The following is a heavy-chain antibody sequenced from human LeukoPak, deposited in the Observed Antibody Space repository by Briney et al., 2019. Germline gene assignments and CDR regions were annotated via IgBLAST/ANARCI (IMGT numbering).Heavy chain of an antibody. D-gene: IGHD2/OR15-2a*01. CDR3: ARDVQTVLNRMDV. Sequence: GGSLRLSCAASGFSCGDFGMHWVRQAPGKGLEWVAIIWNSGFDHYNPDSVRGRFTISRDISKNTLYLQMDSLRAEDTAVYYCARDVQTVLNRMDVWGQGTTVIVSS. CDR2: IWNSGFDH. V-gene: IGHV3-33*01. J-gene: IGHJ6*02. CDR1: GFSCGDFG.